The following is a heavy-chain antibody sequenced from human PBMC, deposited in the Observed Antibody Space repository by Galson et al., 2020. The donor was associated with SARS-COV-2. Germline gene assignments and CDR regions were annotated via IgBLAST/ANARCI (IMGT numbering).Heavy chain of an antibody. V-gene: IGHV1-2*04. CDR1: GYTFKGYY. J-gene: IGHJ4*02. D-gene: IGHD6-13*01. Sequence: ASVKVSCKASGYTFKGYYIYWVRQAPGQGLEWMGWIHPNTGATNYAQKFQGWVTMTRDTSISTAYIELSRLKFEDTAVYYCARGSWGGAPYFDFWGQGTLVTVSS. CDR2: IHPNTGAT. CDR3: ARGSWGGAPYFDF.